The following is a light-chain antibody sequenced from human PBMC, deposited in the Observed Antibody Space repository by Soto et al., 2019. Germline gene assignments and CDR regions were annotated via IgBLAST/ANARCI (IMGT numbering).Light chain of an antibody. J-gene: IGKJ1*01. CDR3: QQYYIYPLT. CDR2: AAS. Sequence: AMRMTQSPSSFSASAGDRVTITCRARQGISSYLAWYQQKPGKAPKLLIYAASTLQSEVPSRFSGSGSGTDFNLPISCLQSEDFATYYCQQYYIYPLTFGQGTKAEIK. CDR1: QGISSY. V-gene: IGKV1-8*01.